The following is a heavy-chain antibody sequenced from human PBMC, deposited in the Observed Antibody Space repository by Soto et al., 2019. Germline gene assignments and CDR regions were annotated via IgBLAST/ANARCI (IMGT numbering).Heavy chain of an antibody. V-gene: IGHV4-31*03. CDR1: GGSISSGGYY. D-gene: IGHD1-26*01. J-gene: IGHJ4*02. CDR2: TYYSGST. Sequence: PSETLSLTCTVSGGSISSGGYYWSWIRQHPGKGLEWIGYTYYSGSTYYNPSLKSRVTISVDTSKNQFSLKLSSVTAADTAVYYCARAKWELLNYYFDYWGQGTLVNV. CDR3: ARAKWELLNYYFDY.